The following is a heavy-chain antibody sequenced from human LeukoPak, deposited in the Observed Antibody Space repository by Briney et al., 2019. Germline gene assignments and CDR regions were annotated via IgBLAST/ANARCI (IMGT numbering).Heavy chain of an antibody. J-gene: IGHJ5*02. CDR3: ARSFRYSGYDYYFDP. CDR1: GDSISSSNW. CDR2: IYHSGST. V-gene: IGHV4-4*02. Sequence: PSETLSLTCAVSGDSISSSNWWSWVRQPPGKGLEWIGQIYHSGSTNYNPSPKSRVTISLDKSKNQFSLELTSVTAADTAVYYCARSFRYSGYDYYFDPWGQGTLVTVPS. D-gene: IGHD5-12*01.